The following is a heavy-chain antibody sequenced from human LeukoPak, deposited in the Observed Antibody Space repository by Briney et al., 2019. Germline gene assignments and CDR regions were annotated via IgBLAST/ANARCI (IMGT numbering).Heavy chain of an antibody. CDR1: GLTVTTNY. CDR3: ATARAAYGGTYYFDY. J-gene: IGHJ4*02. CDR2: LYSGGST. D-gene: IGHD4-23*01. V-gene: IGHV3-66*01. Sequence: GGSLRLSCAASGLTVTTNYMTWVRQAPGKGLECVSVLYSGGSTYYAASVKGRFTISRDTSKNALYLEMNSLRAEDTAVYYCATARAAYGGTYYFDYWGQGTLVTVSS.